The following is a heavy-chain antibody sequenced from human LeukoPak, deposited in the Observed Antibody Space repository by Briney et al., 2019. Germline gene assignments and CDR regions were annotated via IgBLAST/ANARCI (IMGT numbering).Heavy chain of an antibody. V-gene: IGHV3-9*01. J-gene: IGHJ4*02. Sequence: GGSLRLSCAASGFTFDDYAMHWIRQTPGKGLEWVSGISWNSADIGYADSVKGRFTISRDNAKNSLYLQMNSLRAEDTAVYYCANPVVWGQGTLVTVSS. CDR2: ISWNSADI. CDR3: ANPVV. CDR1: GFTFDDYA. D-gene: IGHD2-15*01.